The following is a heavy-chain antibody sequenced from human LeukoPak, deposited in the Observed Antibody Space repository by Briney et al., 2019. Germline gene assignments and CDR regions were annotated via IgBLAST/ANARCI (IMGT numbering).Heavy chain of an antibody. J-gene: IGHJ4*02. Sequence: GASLRLSCAASGFIFSNYAMYWVRQAPGKGLEWVSAISGRNNNTYYADSVKGRFTIPRDSSKNTLYLQMNSLRADDTAVYYCAKWGDYDVLTGYYVSDFWGQGTLVTVSS. D-gene: IGHD3-9*01. CDR1: GFIFSNYA. CDR2: ISGRNNNT. V-gene: IGHV3-23*01. CDR3: AKWGDYDVLTGYYVSDF.